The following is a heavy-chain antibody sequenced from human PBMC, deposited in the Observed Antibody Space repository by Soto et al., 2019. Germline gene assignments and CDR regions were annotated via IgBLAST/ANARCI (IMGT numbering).Heavy chain of an antibody. J-gene: IGHJ6*02. D-gene: IGHD2-2*01. CDR3: ARSQGSSTSLEIYYYYYYGMDV. Sequence: QVQLVQSGAEVKKPGSSVKVSCKASGGTFSSYAISWVRQAPGQGLEWMGGIIPISDTTNYAQKFQGRVTITADESTSTAYMKLSSPRSEDTAVYYCARSQGSSTSLEIYYYYYYGMDVWGQGTTVTVSS. V-gene: IGHV1-69*01. CDR2: IIPISDTT. CDR1: GGTFSSYA.